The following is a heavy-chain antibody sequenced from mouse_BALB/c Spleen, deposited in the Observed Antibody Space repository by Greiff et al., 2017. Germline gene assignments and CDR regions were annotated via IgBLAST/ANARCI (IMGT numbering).Heavy chain of an antibody. D-gene: IGHD1-1*01. V-gene: IGHV1-63*02. Sequence: SGAELVRPGTSVKISCKASGYTFTNYWLGWVKQRPGHGLEWIGDIYPGGGYTNYNEKFKGKATLTADTSSSTAYMQLSSLTSEDSAVYFCARAHYGSSYYAMDYWGQGTSVTVSS. J-gene: IGHJ4*01. CDR1: GYTFTNYW. CDR3: ARAHYGSSYYAMDY. CDR2: IYPGGGYT.